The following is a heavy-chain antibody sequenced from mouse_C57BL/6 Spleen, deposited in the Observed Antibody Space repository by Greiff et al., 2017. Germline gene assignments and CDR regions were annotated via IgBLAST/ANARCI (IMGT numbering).Heavy chain of an antibody. CDR2: INYDGSST. J-gene: IGHJ2*01. CDR3: ARDHYGNYFDY. Sequence: EVQRVESEGGLVQPGSSMKLSCTASGFTFSDYYMAWVRQVPEKGLEWVANINYDGSSTYYLDSLKSRFIISRDNAKNILYLQMSSLKSEDTATYYCARDHYGNYFDYWGQGTTLTVSS. D-gene: IGHD2-1*01. V-gene: IGHV5-16*01. CDR1: GFTFSDYY.